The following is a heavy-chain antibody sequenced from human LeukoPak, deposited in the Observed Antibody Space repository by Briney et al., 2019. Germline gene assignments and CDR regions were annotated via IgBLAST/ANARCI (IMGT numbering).Heavy chain of an antibody. D-gene: IGHD5-18*01. J-gene: IGHJ5*02. CDR1: GGTISSYA. Sequence: SVKVSCKASGGTISSYAISWVRQAPGQGLEWMGGIIPIFGTANYAQKFQGRVTITADESTSTAYMELSSLRSEDTAVYYCARDRIQFSLSWFDPWGQGTLVTVSS. V-gene: IGHV1-69*01. CDR2: IIPIFGTA. CDR3: ARDRIQFSLSWFDP.